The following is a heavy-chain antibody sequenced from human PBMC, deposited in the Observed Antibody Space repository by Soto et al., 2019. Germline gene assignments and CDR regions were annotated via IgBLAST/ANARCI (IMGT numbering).Heavy chain of an antibody. CDR3: ATSYSSGWYEGTQRYYYYGMDV. J-gene: IGHJ6*02. D-gene: IGHD6-19*01. CDR2: IIPIFGTA. CDR1: GGTFSSYA. V-gene: IGHV1-69*13. Sequence: SVKVSCKASGGTFSSYAISWVRQAPGQGLEWMGGIIPIFGTANYAQKFQGRVTITADESTSTAYMELSSLRSEDTAVYYCATSYSSGWYEGTQRYYYYGMDVWGQGTTVTVSS.